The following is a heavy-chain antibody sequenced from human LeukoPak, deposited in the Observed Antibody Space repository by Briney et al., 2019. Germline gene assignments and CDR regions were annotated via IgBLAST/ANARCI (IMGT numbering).Heavy chain of an antibody. CDR1: GYTFTSYG. CDR3: ARVLLPLWFGELLPPYYYYYYMDV. V-gene: IGHV1-18*01. D-gene: IGHD3-10*01. Sequence: ASVKVSCKASGYTFTSYGISWVRQAPGQGLEWMGWISAYNGNTHYAQKLQGRVTMTTDTSTSTVYMELRSLRSDDTAVYYCARVLLPLWFGELLPPYYYYYYMDVWGKGTTVTISS. CDR2: ISAYNGNT. J-gene: IGHJ6*03.